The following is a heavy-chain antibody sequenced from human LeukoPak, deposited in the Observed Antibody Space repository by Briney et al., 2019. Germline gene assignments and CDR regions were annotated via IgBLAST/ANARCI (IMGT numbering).Heavy chain of an antibody. V-gene: IGHV3-7*01. J-gene: IGHJ6*02. Sequence: GGSLRLSCTASGFSFSGSWMSWVRQLPGKGLEWLADMNPDGSTIVYVDSVKGRFTISRNNAKNSVYLQMDGLRAEDTAVYYCARGGYSSSWSLPTHWGQGTTVTVSS. CDR3: ARGGYSSSWSLPTH. D-gene: IGHD6-13*01. CDR2: MNPDGSTI. CDR1: GFSFSGSW.